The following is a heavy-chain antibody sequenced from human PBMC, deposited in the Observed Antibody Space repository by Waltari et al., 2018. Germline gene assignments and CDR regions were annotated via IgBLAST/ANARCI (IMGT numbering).Heavy chain of an antibody. D-gene: IGHD4-17*01. Sequence: QVQLQESGPGLVKPSETLSLTCTVSGGSLSSHYWSWIRPPPGKGLEWIGYIYYSGSTNYNPSLKSRVTISVDTSKNQFSLKLSSVTAADTAVYYCARDPGGDYPAYYYGMDVWGQGTTVTVSS. CDR1: GGSLSSHY. V-gene: IGHV4-59*11. CDR2: IYYSGST. J-gene: IGHJ6*02. CDR3: ARDPGGDYPAYYYGMDV.